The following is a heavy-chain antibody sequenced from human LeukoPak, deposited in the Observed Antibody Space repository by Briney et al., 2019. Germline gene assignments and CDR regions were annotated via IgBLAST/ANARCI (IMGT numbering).Heavy chain of an antibody. CDR2: ISGSGGST. CDR3: AKDPTRVVPAAIDWFDP. Sequence: QPGGSLRLACAASGFTFSSYAMSWVRQAPGKGLEWVSAISGSGGSTYYADSVKGRFTISRDNSKNTLYLQMNSLRAEDTAVYYCAKDPTRVVPAAIDWFDPWGQGTLVTVSS. CDR1: GFTFSSYA. J-gene: IGHJ5*02. V-gene: IGHV3-23*01. D-gene: IGHD2-2*01.